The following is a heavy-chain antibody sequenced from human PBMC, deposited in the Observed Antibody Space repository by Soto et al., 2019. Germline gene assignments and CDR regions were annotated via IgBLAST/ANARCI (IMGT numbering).Heavy chain of an antibody. D-gene: IGHD3-9*01. V-gene: IGHV3-23*01. CDR3: AKDILPGPWRPSNDY. CDR1: GFTFSSYA. CDR2: ISGSGGST. Sequence: GGSLRLSCAASGFTFSSYAMSWVRQAPGKGLEWVSAISGSGGSTYYADSVKGRFTISRDNSKNTLYLQMNSLRAEDTAVYYCAKDILPGPWRPSNDYWGQGTLVTVSS. J-gene: IGHJ4*02.